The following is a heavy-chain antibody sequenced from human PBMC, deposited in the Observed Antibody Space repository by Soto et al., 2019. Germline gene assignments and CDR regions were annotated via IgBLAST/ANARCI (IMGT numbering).Heavy chain of an antibody. CDR3: AKDLEGGYSYGYIDYYYYGMDV. D-gene: IGHD5-18*01. J-gene: IGHJ6*02. Sequence: EVQLLESGGGLVQPGGSLRLSCAASGFTFNSYAMSWVRQAPGKGLEWVSAISGSGGSTYYADSVKGRFTISRDNSKNTLYLQMNSLRAEDTAVYYCAKDLEGGYSYGYIDYYYYGMDVWGQGTTVTVSS. V-gene: IGHV3-23*01. CDR2: ISGSGGST. CDR1: GFTFNSYA.